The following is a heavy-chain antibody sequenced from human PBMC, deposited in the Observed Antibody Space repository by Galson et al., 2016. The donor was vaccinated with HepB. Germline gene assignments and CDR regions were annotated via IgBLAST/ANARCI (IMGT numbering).Heavy chain of an antibody. CDR1: GYTFTSYG. J-gene: IGHJ6*02. D-gene: IGHD6-19*01. CDR2: ISPYNGNT. CDR3: ARDRHQYSSGWYVGGMDV. V-gene: IGHV1-18*01. Sequence: SVKVSCKASGYTFTSYGISWVRQAPGQGLEWMGWISPYNGNTNYAQRLQGRVTMTTDTSTSTAYMELRSLRSDDTAVYYCARDRHQYSSGWYVGGMDVWGQGTTVTVSS.